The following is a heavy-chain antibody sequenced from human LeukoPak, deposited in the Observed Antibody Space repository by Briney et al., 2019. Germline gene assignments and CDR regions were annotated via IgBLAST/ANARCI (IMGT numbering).Heavy chain of an antibody. V-gene: IGHV1-2*02. Sequence: GASVKVSCKASGYTFTGYYMHWVRQAPGQGLEWMGWINPNSGGTNYAQKFQGRVTMTRDTSISTAYMELSRLRSDDTAVYYCARGLYYYDSSGYYYDAFDIWGQGTVVTVSS. CDR3: ARGLYYYDSSGYYYDAFDI. J-gene: IGHJ3*02. CDR2: INPNSGGT. CDR1: GYTFTGYY. D-gene: IGHD3-22*01.